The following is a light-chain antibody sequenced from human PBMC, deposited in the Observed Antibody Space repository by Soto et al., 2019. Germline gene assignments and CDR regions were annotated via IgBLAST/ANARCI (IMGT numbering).Light chain of an antibody. CDR2: DAS. V-gene: IGKV3D-20*01. CDR1: QTLSSSY. CDR3: QQYDRSPPIT. Sequence: EIVLTQSPATLSLSPGERATLSCGASQTLSSSYLAWYQQKPGLAPRLLIYDASSRATGIPDRFSGSGSGTDFTLTISRVEPEDFAVYYCQQYDRSPPITFGQGTRLEIK. J-gene: IGKJ5*01.